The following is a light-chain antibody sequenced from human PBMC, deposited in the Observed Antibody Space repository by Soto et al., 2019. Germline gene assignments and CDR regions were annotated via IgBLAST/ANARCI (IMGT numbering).Light chain of an antibody. CDR1: QSVSSN. Sequence: VVTQPKTTLSVSPGEKAALSCRASQSVSSNLAWYQQKPGQAPRLLIYGASTRATGIPARFSGSGSGTEFTLTISSLQSEDFAVYYCQQYNNWPRTFGQGAKVDIK. V-gene: IGKV3-15*01. CDR2: GAS. J-gene: IGKJ1*01. CDR3: QQYNNWPRT.